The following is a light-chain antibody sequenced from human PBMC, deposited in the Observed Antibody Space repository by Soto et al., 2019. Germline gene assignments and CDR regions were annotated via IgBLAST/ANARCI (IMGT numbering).Light chain of an antibody. Sequence: QTVSLVYRTPLSCRASQRLSINLAWYQQKPGQAPRVLIYGASTRATGIPARFSGSGSGTEFTLTISSLQSEDFAVYYCQLYSLWLRTFGHGTIVDIK. CDR1: QRLSIN. CDR2: GAS. CDR3: QLYSLWLRT. J-gene: IGKJ1*01. V-gene: IGKV3-15*01.